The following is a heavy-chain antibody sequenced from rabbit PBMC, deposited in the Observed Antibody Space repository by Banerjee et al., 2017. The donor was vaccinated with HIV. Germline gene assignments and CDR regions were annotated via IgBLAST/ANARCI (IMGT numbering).Heavy chain of an antibody. D-gene: IGHD5-1*01. V-gene: IGHV1S40*01. J-gene: IGHJ3*01. Sequence: QSLEESGGDLVKPGGSLTLTCTASGFSFSNKYVMCWVRQAPGKGLEWIACIYTSGGSTYYASWAKGRFTISKTSSTTVTLQMTSLTAADTATYFCARATGYGSTSFHPTRLDLWGQGTLVTVS. CDR2: IYTSGGST. CDR1: GFSFSNKYV. CDR3: ARATGYGSTSFHPTRLDL.